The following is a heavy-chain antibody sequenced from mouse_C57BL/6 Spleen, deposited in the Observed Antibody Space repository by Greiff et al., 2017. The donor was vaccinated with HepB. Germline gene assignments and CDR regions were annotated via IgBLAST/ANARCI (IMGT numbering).Heavy chain of an antibody. CDR1: GFSLTSYG. V-gene: IGHV2-5*01. J-gene: IGHJ3*01. Sequence: QVQLQQSGPGLVQPSQSLSITCTVSGFSLTSYGVHWVRQSPGKGLEWLGVIWRGGSTDYNAAFMSRLSITKANSKCQVFFKRISLQADDTAIYYCAKKDYSNSFAYWGQGTLVTVSA. CDR2: IWRGGST. CDR3: AKKDYSNSFAY. D-gene: IGHD2-5*01.